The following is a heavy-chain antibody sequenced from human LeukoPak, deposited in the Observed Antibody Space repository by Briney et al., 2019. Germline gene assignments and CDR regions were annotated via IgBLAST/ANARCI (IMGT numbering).Heavy chain of an antibody. V-gene: IGHV4-61*01. CDR2: IYYSGST. Sequence: SETLSLTCTVSGASVSSNSYHWSWIRQPPGTGLEWIGYIYYSGSTNYNPSLKSRVTISVDTSKNQFSLKLSSVTAADTAVYYCARDGGNPNWYFDLWGRGTLVTVSS. J-gene: IGHJ2*01. D-gene: IGHD2-15*01. CDR3: ARDGGNPNWYFDL. CDR1: GASVSSNSYH.